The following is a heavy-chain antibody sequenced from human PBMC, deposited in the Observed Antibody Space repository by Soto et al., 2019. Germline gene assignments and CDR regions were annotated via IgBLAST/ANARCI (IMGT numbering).Heavy chain of an antibody. CDR1: GGSISSYY. J-gene: IGHJ4*02. CDR3: ARRYSSSFDY. D-gene: IGHD6-13*01. CDR2: IYYSGST. Sequence: QVQLQESGPGLVKPSETLSLTCTVSGGSISSYYWSWIRQPPGKGLECIGYIYYSGSTNYKPSLKSRVTISVDTSKYQFSLKLRAVTAADTAVYYWARRYSSSFDYWGQGTLVTVSS. V-gene: IGHV4-59*08.